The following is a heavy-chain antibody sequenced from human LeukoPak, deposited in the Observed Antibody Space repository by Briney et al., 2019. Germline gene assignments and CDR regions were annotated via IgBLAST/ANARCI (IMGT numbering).Heavy chain of an antibody. Sequence: SQTLSLTCTVSGGSISSGGYYWSWIRQHPGKGLEWIGYNYYSGSTYYNPSLKSRVTISVDTSKNQFSLKLSSVTAADTAVYYCARDFVSGGSCYDYWGQGTLVTVSS. V-gene: IGHV4-31*03. J-gene: IGHJ4*02. CDR3: ARDFVSGGSCYDY. D-gene: IGHD2-15*01. CDR2: NYYSGST. CDR1: GGSISSGGYY.